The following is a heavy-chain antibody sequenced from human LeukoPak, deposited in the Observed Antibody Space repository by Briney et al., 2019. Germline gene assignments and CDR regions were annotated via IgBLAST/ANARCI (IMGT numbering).Heavy chain of an antibody. CDR1: GFTVSSNS. D-gene: IGHD3-10*01. Sequence: GGSLRLSCAASGFTVSSNSINWVRQAPGKGLEWVGRIKSKTDGGTTDYAAPVKGRFTISRDDSKNTLYLQMNSLKTEDTAVYYCTTYYGSGSYSLDYWGQGTLVTVSS. V-gene: IGHV3-15*07. J-gene: IGHJ4*02. CDR3: TTYYGSGSYSLDY. CDR2: IKSKTDGGTT.